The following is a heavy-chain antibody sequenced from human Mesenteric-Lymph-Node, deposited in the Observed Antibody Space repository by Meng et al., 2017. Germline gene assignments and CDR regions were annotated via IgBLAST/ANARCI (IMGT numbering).Heavy chain of an antibody. Sequence: QVQLQESGPGLVKPSQTLSLICTVSGGSISSGDYYWSWIRQPPGKGLEWIGYIYYSGSTYYNPSLKSRVTISVDTSKNQFSLRLSSVTAADTAVYYCARDLGVATSIAGFVYLGQGTLVTVSS. V-gene: IGHV4-30-4*01. CDR1: GGSISSGDYY. CDR2: IYYSGST. D-gene: IGHD5-12*01. CDR3: ARDLGVATSIAGFVY. J-gene: IGHJ4*02.